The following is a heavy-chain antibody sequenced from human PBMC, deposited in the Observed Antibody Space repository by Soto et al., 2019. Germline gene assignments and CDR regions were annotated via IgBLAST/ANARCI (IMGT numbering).Heavy chain of an antibody. CDR3: ARDQGGSYDSWFDP. V-gene: IGHV3-33*01. Sequence: GGSLRLSCAASGFTFSSYGMHWVHQAPGKGLEWVAVIWYDGSNKYYAESVKGRFTISRDNAKNSLHLQMNSLRAEDTAIYHCARDQGGSYDSWFDPWGQGTLVTVSS. CDR1: GFTFSSYG. D-gene: IGHD1-26*01. J-gene: IGHJ5*02. CDR2: IWYDGSNK.